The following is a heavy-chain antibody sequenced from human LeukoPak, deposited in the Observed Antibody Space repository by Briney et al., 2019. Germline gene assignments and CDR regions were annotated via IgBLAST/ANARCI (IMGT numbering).Heavy chain of an antibody. CDR3: AREAVAFYYYGMDV. Sequence: PSETLSLTCTVSGGSISSYYWSWIRQPPGKGLEWIGEINHSGSTNYNPSLKSRVTISVDTSKNQFSLKLSSVTAADTAVYYCAREAVAFYYYGMDVWGQGTTVTVSS. D-gene: IGHD2-15*01. V-gene: IGHV4-34*01. CDR2: INHSGST. J-gene: IGHJ6*02. CDR1: GGSISSYY.